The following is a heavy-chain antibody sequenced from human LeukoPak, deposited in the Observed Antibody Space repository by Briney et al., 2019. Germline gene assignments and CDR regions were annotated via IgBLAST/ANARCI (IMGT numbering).Heavy chain of an antibody. D-gene: IGHD3-10*01. Sequence: KTSETLSLTCTASGASISSTTYYWGWIRQPPGKGLEWIGSIYYSEKTYYNPSIRSRVTISVDWSINQFSLKLSSATAADTAVYYCARHLYYYGSGSYSMYFYYFMDVWGKGTTVTVSS. J-gene: IGHJ6*03. CDR1: GASISSTTYY. V-gene: IGHV4-39*01. CDR2: IYYSEKT. CDR3: ARHLYYYGSGSYSMYFYYFMDV.